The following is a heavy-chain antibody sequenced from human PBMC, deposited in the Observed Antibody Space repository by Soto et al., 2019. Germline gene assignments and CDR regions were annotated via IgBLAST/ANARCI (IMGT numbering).Heavy chain of an antibody. Sequence: ASVKVSCKASGYTFSSYYIHWVRQAPGQGLEWMGIINPNVDSTSYAQIFQGRVTITRDTSSSTVYMELRSLRSEDTAVYYCARGDHSGSSASAYWGQGTLVTVSS. V-gene: IGHV1-46*01. CDR1: GYTFSSYY. D-gene: IGHD3-22*01. J-gene: IGHJ4*02. CDR3: ARGDHSGSSASAY. CDR2: INPNVDST.